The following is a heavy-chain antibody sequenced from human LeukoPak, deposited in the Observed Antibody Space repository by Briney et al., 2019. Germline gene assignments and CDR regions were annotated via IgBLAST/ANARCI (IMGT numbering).Heavy chain of an antibody. CDR3: VQNIPGTIEH. D-gene: IGHD1-7*01. V-gene: IGHV4-39*01. J-gene: IGHJ1*01. Sequence: SETLSLTCTVSGGSISSSSYYWGWIRQPPGKGLECVGNIYPSGTTYYNPSLKSRVTISIDTSKSQFSLRLRSVTATDTAIYYCVQNIPGTIEHWGQGPLVTVSS. CDR2: IYPSGTT. CDR1: GGSISSSSYY.